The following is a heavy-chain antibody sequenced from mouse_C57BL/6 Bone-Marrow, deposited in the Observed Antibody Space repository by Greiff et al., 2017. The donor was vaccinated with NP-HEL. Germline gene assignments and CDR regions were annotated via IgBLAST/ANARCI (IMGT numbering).Heavy chain of an antibody. CDR2: ISSGGSYT. D-gene: IGHD1-1*01. J-gene: IGHJ1*03. V-gene: IGHV5-6*01. Sequence: EVQVVESGGDLVKPGGSLKLSCAASGFTFSSYGMSWVRQTPDKRLEWVATISSGGSYTYYPDSVKGRFTISRDNATNTLYLQMSSLKSEDTAMYYCARREFITTVVATYWYFDVWGTGTTVTVSS. CDR3: ARREFITTVVATYWYFDV. CDR1: GFTFSSYG.